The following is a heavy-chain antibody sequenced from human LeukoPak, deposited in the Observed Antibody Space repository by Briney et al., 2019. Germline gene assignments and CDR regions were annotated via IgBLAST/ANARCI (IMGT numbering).Heavy chain of an antibody. CDR1: GFTFSNYG. CDR3: AKGYCSSSSCYRDYYYYMDV. Sequence: PGGSLRLSCAASGFTFSNYGVHWVRQAPGRGLDWVAFIRYDGSNKFYADSVKGRITISRDNSKNTLYLQMNSLRAEDTAVYYCAKGYCSSSSCYRDYYYYMDVWGKGTTVTVSS. J-gene: IGHJ6*03. D-gene: IGHD2-2*02. CDR2: IRYDGSNK. V-gene: IGHV3-30*02.